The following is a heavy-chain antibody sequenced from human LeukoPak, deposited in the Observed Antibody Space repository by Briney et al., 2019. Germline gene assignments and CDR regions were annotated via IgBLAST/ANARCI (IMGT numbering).Heavy chain of an antibody. CDR3: AKLGWDLLRNDAFDI. CDR2: ISGSGGNT. D-gene: IGHD1-26*01. CDR1: RFTFSSFA. V-gene: IGHV3-23*01. J-gene: IGHJ3*02. Sequence: GGSLRLSCAASRFTFSSFAMSWVRQAPGEGLEWVSFISGSGGNTFYADSVKGRFTISRDNSKNTLYLQMNSLRAEDTAVYYCAKLGWDLLRNDAFDIWGQGTMVTVSS.